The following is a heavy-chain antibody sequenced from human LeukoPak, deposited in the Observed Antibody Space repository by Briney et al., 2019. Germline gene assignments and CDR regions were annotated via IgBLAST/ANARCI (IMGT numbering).Heavy chain of an antibody. CDR2: IYHSGST. CDR3: ARARYYYDSSGYYYWFGP. V-gene: IGHV4-30-2*01. Sequence: SETLSLTCAVSGGSISSGGYSWSWIRQPPGKGLEWIGYIYHSGSTYYNPSLKSRVTISVDRSKNQFSLKLSSVTAADTAVYYCARARYYYDSSGYYYWFGPWGQGTLVTVSS. J-gene: IGHJ5*02. CDR1: GGSISSGGYS. D-gene: IGHD3-22*01.